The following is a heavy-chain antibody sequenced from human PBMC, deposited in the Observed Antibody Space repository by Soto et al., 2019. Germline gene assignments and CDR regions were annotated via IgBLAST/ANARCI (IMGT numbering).Heavy chain of an antibody. J-gene: IGHJ6*02. D-gene: IGHD3-3*01. CDR2: INHSGST. CDR3: ARGENSDFWSGYRSYYYYGMDV. CDR1: GGSFSGYY. V-gene: IGHV4-34*01. Sequence: KTSETLSLTCAVYGGSFSGYYWSWIRQPPGKGLEWIGEINHSGSTNYNPSLKSRVTISVDTSKNQFSLKLSSVTAADTAVYYCARGENSDFWSGYRSYYYYGMDVWGQGTTVTVSS.